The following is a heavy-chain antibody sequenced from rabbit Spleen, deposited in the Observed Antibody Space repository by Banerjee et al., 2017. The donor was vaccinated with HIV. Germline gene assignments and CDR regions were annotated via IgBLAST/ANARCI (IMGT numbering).Heavy chain of an antibody. V-gene: IGHV1S40*01. CDR2: IEIGSSGFT. CDR3: ARDTSSSFSSYGMDL. J-gene: IGHJ6*01. CDR1: GFSFSTSYY. Sequence: QSLEESGGDLVKPGASLTLTCTASGFSFSTSYYMCWVRQAPGKGLEWIGCIEIGSSGFTYYANWAKGRFTISKTSSTTVTLQVTSLTAADTATYFCARDTSSSFSSYGMDLWGPGTLVTVS. D-gene: IGHD1-1*01.